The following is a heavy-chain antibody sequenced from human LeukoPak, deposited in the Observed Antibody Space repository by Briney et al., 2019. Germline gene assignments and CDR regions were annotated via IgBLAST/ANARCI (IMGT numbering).Heavy chain of an antibody. D-gene: IGHD2-2*01. CDR1: GGSIRSSSYY. J-gene: IGHJ6*03. CDR2: IYYSGST. Sequence: SETLSLTCTVSGGSIRSSSYYWGWIRQPPGKGLEWIGSIYYSGSTSYNPSLKSRVTISIDTSKNQFSLKLSSVTAADTAVYYCARAPSSTTYYYYHMDVWGKGTTVTVSS. CDR3: ARAPSSTTYYYYHMDV. V-gene: IGHV4-39*07.